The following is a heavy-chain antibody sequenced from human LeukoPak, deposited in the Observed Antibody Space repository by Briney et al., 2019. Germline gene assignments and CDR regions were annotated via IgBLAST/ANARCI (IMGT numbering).Heavy chain of an antibody. CDR1: GDSVSSNSAA. Sequence: SQTLSLTCAISGDSVSSNSAAWNWIRQSPSRGLEWLGRTYYRSKWYNDYAVSVKSRITINPDTSKNQFSLQLNSVTPEDTAVYYCASSRRGDFWSGYRSSQEFDPWGQGTLVTVSS. J-gene: IGHJ5*02. CDR3: ASSRRGDFWSGYRSSQEFDP. V-gene: IGHV6-1*01. D-gene: IGHD3-3*01. CDR2: TYYRSKWYN.